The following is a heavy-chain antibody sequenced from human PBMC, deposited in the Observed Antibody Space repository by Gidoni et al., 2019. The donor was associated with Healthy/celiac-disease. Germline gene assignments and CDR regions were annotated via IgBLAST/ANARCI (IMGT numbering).Heavy chain of an antibody. J-gene: IGHJ4*02. Sequence: QVQLQQWGAGRLKPSETLSLTCAVYGGSFCGYYWSWIRQPPGKGLEWIGEINHSGSTTYNPSLKSLVTISVDTSKNQFSLKLSSVTAADTAVYYCARIIRNYVDMAGYFDYWGQGTLVTVSS. CDR1: GGSFCGYY. CDR2: INHSGST. D-gene: IGHD4-17*01. V-gene: IGHV4-34*01. CDR3: ARIIRNYVDMAGYFDY.